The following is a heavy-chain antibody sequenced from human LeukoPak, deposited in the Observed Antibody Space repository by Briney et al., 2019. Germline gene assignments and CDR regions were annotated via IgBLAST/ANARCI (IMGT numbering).Heavy chain of an antibody. J-gene: IGHJ4*02. D-gene: IGHD3-9*01. CDR3: ARGGVRYFDWLLYY. Sequence: SETLSLTCAVYGGSFSGYYWSCIRQPPGKGLEWIGEINHSGSTNYNPSLKSRVTISVDTSKNQFSLKLSSVTAADTAVYYCARGGVRYFDWLLYYWGQGTLVTVSS. CDR1: GGSFSGYY. CDR2: INHSGST. V-gene: IGHV4-34*01.